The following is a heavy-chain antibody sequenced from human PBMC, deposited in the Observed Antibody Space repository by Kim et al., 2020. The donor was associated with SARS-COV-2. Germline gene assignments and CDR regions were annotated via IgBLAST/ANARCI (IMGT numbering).Heavy chain of an antibody. J-gene: IGHJ5*02. V-gene: IGHV7-4-1*02. CDR3: ARDFLPAAIPSYNWFDP. CDR2: INTNTGNP. Sequence: ASVKVSCKASGYTFTSYAMNWVRQAPGQGLEWMGWINTNTGNPTYAQGFTGRFVFSLDTSVSTAYLQISSLKAEDTAVYYCARDFLPAAIPSYNWFDPWGQGTLVTVSS. D-gene: IGHD2-2*01. CDR1: GYTFTSYA.